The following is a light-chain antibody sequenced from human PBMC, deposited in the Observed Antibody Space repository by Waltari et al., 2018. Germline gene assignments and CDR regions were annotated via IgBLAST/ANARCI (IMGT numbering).Light chain of an antibody. J-gene: IGKJ1*01. Sequence: DIVMTQSPDSLAVSLGERATINCKSSQSVISSFNNKNYLTWFQQKAGELPKLLIYWASTRESGVPDRFSGSGSGTDFTLTISGLQAEDVVVYYCQQYSATPPTFGQGTKVEIK. CDR2: WAS. CDR3: QQYSATPPT. V-gene: IGKV4-1*01. CDR1: QSVISSFNNKNY.